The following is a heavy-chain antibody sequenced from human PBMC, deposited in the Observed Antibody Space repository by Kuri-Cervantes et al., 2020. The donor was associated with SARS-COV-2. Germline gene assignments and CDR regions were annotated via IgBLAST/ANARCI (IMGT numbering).Heavy chain of an antibody. CDR1: GYTFTSYD. Sequence: ASVKVSCKASGYTFTSYDINWVRQATGQGLEWMGWMNPNSGGTNYAQKFQGRVTMTRDTSISTAYMELSRLGSDDTAVYYCARDFWPSGGYFDYWGQGTLVTVSS. J-gene: IGHJ4*02. V-gene: IGHV1-2*02. CDR3: ARDFWPSGGYFDY. D-gene: IGHD3-10*01. CDR2: MNPNSGGT.